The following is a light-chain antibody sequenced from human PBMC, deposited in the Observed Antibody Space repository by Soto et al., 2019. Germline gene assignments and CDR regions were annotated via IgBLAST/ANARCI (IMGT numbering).Light chain of an antibody. CDR2: NDS. CDR1: NIGGKS. V-gene: IGLV3-21*02. J-gene: IGLJ2*01. CDR3: QCCDSSSHNVV. Sequence: SYELTQVPSVSVAPGQTARITCEGNNIGGKSVHWYQQTPGRAPLLVVYNDSDRPSGIPERFSGSNTGNTATLTISMVGSEDAAHRYCQCCDSSSHNVVFGGWTMLTVI.